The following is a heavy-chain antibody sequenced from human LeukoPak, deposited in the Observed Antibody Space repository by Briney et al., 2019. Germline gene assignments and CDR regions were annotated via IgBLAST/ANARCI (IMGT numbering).Heavy chain of an antibody. J-gene: IGHJ4*02. CDR3: ARDRVDYYDSSGYPDH. V-gene: IGHV3-21*01. CDR2: ISSSSSYI. D-gene: IGHD3-22*01. CDR1: GFTFSSYS. Sequence: GGSQRLSCAASGFTFSSYSMNWVRQAPGKGLEWVSSISSSSSYIYYADSVKGRFTISRDNVKNSLYLQMNRLRAEDTAVYYCARDRVDYYDSSGYPDHWGQGTLVTVSS.